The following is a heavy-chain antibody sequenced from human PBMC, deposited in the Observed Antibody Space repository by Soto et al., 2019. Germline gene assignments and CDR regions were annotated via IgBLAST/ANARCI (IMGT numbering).Heavy chain of an antibody. Sequence: EVQLMESGGGLVQPGVSLRLSCVASGFTFNNFRMTWVRQAPGKGLECVSGIGRDTNYIYYADPVKGRFTISRDNARNALYLQMSSLRVEDTAVYYCARDQSNGDRSKFYHMDVWGKGTTVTVSS. V-gene: IGHV3-48*01. CDR1: GFTFNNFR. CDR2: IGRDTNYI. CDR3: ARDQSNGDRSKFYHMDV. J-gene: IGHJ6*03. D-gene: IGHD4-17*01.